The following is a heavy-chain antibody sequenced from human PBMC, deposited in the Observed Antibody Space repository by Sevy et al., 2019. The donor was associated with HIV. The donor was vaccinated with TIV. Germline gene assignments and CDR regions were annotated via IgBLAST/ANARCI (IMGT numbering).Heavy chain of an antibody. D-gene: IGHD2-15*01. CDR1: GYSLSKLS. J-gene: IGHJ5*02. Sequence: ASVKVSCKVFGYSLSKLSMQWVRQAPGKGLEWMGSLDPGNGEITYAQTLQGRVTMTEDTSTDTAYMELSGLTSEDTATYYCATVGLGYYSGSSYYQGDWFDPWGQGTLVTVSS. CDR3: ATVGLGYYSGSSYYQGDWFDP. V-gene: IGHV1-24*01. CDR2: LDPGNGEI.